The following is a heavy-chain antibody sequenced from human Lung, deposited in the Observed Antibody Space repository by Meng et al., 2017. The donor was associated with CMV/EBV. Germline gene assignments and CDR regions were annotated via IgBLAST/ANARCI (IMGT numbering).Heavy chain of an antibody. V-gene: IGHV4-39*07. Sequence: LXCTVSGGSIGSSGYYWGWIGQPPGKGLEWIGAVYYSGTTYYNPSLKSRITISVDTSKNQFSLKLYSVTAADTAVYYCARDRNPAVAGTGLDYWGQGTLVTVSS. CDR1: GGSIGSSGYY. CDR2: VYYSGTT. J-gene: IGHJ4*02. CDR3: ARDRNPAVAGTGLDY. D-gene: IGHD6-19*01.